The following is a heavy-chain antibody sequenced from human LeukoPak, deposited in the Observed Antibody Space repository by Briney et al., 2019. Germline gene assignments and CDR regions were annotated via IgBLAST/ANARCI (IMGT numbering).Heavy chain of an antibody. J-gene: IGHJ4*02. D-gene: IGHD3-10*01. CDR3: ARHYASGTYPLDS. CDR2: IYYSGST. V-gene: IGHV4-59*08. CDR1: GGSISSYY. Sequence: SETLSLTCTVSGGSISSYYWSWIRQPPRKGLEWIGYIYYSGSTNYNPSLKSRVTISVDTSKNQFSLKLSSVTAADTAVYYCARHYASGTYPLDSWGQGTLVTVSS.